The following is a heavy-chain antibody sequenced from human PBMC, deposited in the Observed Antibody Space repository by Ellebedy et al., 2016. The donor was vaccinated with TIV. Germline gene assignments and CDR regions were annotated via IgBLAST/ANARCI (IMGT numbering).Heavy chain of an antibody. D-gene: IGHD3-10*01. CDR2: ISWNSGSI. Sequence: GGSLRLSXAASGFTFDDYAMHWVRQAPGKGLEWVSGISWNSGSIGYADSVKGRFTISRDNAKNSLYLQMNSLRAEDTALYYCAKVGGFDAFDIWGQGTMVTVSS. CDR3: AKVGGFDAFDI. V-gene: IGHV3-9*01. J-gene: IGHJ3*02. CDR1: GFTFDDYA.